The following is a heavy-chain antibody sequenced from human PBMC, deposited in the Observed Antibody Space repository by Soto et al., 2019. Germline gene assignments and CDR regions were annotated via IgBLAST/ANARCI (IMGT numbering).Heavy chain of an antibody. Sequence: SSETLSLTCTVSGGSISSSSYYWGWIRQPPGKGLEWIGSIYYSGSTYYNPSLKSRVTISVDTSKNQFSLKLSSVTAADTAVYYCARPTFYTAMVPDWGQGTLVTVSS. J-gene: IGHJ4*02. CDR2: IYYSGST. CDR1: GGSISSSSYY. CDR3: ARPTFYTAMVPD. V-gene: IGHV4-39*01. D-gene: IGHD5-18*01.